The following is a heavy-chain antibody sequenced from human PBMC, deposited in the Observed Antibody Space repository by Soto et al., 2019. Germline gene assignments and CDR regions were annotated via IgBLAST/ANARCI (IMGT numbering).Heavy chain of an antibody. CDR3: AADWHYGSGCYYAYYYGMDV. CDR2: IVVNSGNT. Sequence: QMQLVQSGPEVKKPGTSVKVSCKASGFTFTSSAMQWVRQARGQRLEWIGWIVVNSGNTNYAQKFQERVTITRDMSTSTAYIELRSLRSQDTAVYYCAADWHYGSGCYYAYYYGMDVWGQGTTVTVSS. CDR1: GFTFTSSA. J-gene: IGHJ6*02. D-gene: IGHD3-10*01. V-gene: IGHV1-58*02.